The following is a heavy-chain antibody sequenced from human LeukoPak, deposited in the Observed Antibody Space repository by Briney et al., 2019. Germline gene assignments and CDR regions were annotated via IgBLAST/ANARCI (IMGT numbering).Heavy chain of an antibody. CDR2: ISGSGGST. D-gene: IGHD3-10*01. CDR3: AKDDRFAPFDY. CDR1: GFTFSSYA. Sequence: GGSLRLSCAASGFTFSSYAMSWIRQVPGKGLEWVSAISGSGGSTYYADSVRGRFTISRDNSKNTLYLQMNSLRAEDTAVYYCAKDDRFAPFDYWGQGTLVTVSS. V-gene: IGHV3-23*01. J-gene: IGHJ4*02.